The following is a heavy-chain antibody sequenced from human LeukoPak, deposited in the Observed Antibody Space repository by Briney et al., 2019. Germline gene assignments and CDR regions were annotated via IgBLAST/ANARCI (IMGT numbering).Heavy chain of an antibody. V-gene: IGHV4-4*02. Sequence: SETLSLTCAGSGGSISSRNWWSWVRQPPGKGLEWIGEIYHSGSTNYNPSLESRVSISVDKSKNLFSLKLNSVTAADTAVYYCARNANPTDAFDIWGQGTMVTVFS. D-gene: IGHD2-2*01. CDR2: IYHSGST. CDR1: GGSISSRNW. CDR3: ARNANPTDAFDI. J-gene: IGHJ3*02.